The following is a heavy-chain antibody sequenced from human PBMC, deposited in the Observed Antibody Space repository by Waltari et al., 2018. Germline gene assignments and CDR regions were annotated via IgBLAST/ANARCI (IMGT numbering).Heavy chain of an antibody. J-gene: IGHJ3*02. CDR1: GYTFTGYY. CDR2: INPNSGGT. Sequence: QVQLVQSGAEVKKPGASVKVSCKASGYTFTGYYMHWVRQAPGQGLEWMGWINPNSGGTNYAQKFQGRGTMTRDTSISTAYMELSRLRSDDTAVYYCARDIWEYYYESSGPLAGFDIWGQGTMVTVSS. CDR3: ARDIWEYYYESSGPLAGFDI. D-gene: IGHD3-22*01. V-gene: IGHV1-2*02.